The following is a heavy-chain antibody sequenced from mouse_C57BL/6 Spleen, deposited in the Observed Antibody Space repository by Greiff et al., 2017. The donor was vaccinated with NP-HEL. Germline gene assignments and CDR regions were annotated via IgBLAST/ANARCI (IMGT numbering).Heavy chain of an antibody. V-gene: IGHV5-17*01. CDR3: ARDGPSFAY. J-gene: IGHJ3*01. D-gene: IGHD2-3*01. Sequence: EVKLMESGGGLVKPGGSLKLSCAASGFTFSDYGMNWVRQAPEKGLEWVAYISSGSSTIYYAATVKGRFTISRDNAKNTLFLQMTSLRSEDTAMYYCARDGPSFAYWGQGTLVTVSA. CDR2: ISSGSSTI. CDR1: GFTFSDYG.